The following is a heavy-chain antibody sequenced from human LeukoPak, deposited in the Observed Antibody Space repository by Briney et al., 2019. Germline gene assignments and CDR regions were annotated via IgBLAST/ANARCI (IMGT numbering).Heavy chain of an antibody. D-gene: IGHD3-9*01. CDR3: AKPHGSLRYFDWLLFS. Sequence: GGSLRLSCAASGFTFSSYGMPWVRQAPGKGLEWVAVISYDGSNKYYADSVKGRFTISRDNSKHTLYLQMNGLRAEDTAVYYCAKPHGSLRYFDWLLFSWGQGTLVTVSS. CDR1: GFTFSSYG. J-gene: IGHJ5*02. V-gene: IGHV3-30*18. CDR2: ISYDGSNK.